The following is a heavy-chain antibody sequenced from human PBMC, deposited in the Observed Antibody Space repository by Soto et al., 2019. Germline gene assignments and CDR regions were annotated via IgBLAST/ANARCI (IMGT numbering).Heavy chain of an antibody. V-gene: IGHV4-59*01. CDR1: GGFISTYF. D-gene: IGHD2-15*01. CDR2: IFYNGTT. Sequence: NPSETLSLTCTVSGGFISTYFWSWIRQVPGKGPEWIGYIFYNGTTNYNPSLKSRVTMSVDTSKNQFSLKLNSVTAEDTAVYYCARGCSGGSCYPPGYNWFDYWGPGTLVTVSS. CDR3: ARGCSGGSCYPPGYNWFDY. J-gene: IGHJ5*01.